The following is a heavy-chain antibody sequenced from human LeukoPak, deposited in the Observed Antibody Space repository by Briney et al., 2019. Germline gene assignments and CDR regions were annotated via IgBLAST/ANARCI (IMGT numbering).Heavy chain of an antibody. V-gene: IGHV3-7*01. Sequence: GGSQRLSCAASGFTFNTYDMSWVRQAPGKGLEWVANIKQDGSEKDYVDSVKGRFTISRDNAKNSLYLQMNSLTAEDTAVYYCARESFAARWDWGQGTLVTVSS. CDR3: ARESFAARWD. J-gene: IGHJ4*02. D-gene: IGHD6-6*01. CDR1: GFTFNTYD. CDR2: IKQDGSEK.